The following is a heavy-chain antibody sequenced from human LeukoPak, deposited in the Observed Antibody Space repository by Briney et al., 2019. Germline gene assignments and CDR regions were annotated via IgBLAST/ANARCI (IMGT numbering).Heavy chain of an antibody. D-gene: IGHD2-21*02. CDR3: ARRALPPAYCGGDCFDAFDI. V-gene: IGHV5-10-1*01. Sequence: PGESLKISCKGSGYRFTSYWISWVRQMPGKGLEWLGRIDPSDSYTNYNPAFQGHVTISADKSISTAYLQWSSLKASDTAMYYCARRALPPAYCGGDCFDAFDIWGQGTMVTVSS. CDR2: IDPSDSYT. J-gene: IGHJ3*02. CDR1: GYRFTSYW.